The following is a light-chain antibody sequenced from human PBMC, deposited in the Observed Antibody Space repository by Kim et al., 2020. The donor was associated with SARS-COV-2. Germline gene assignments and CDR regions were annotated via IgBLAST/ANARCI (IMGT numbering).Light chain of an antibody. J-gene: IGLJ3*02. CDR3: NSRDSSGDHWV. V-gene: IGLV3-19*01. Sequence: SSELTQDPAVSVALGQTVRITCQGDSLRSYYASWYQQKPGQAPVLVISGKNHRPSGIPDRFSGSSSGNTASLTITGAQAGDEADYYCNSRDSSGDHWVFGGGTQLTVL. CDR1: SLRSYY. CDR2: GKN.